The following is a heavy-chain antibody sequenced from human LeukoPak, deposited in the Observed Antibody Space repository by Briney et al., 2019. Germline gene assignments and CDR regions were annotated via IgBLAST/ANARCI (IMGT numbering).Heavy chain of an antibody. CDR1: GGSISSYY. CDR2: IYYSGST. D-gene: IGHD4-17*01. CDR3: ARGSTTVTTHFDY. J-gene: IGHJ4*02. V-gene: IGHV4-59*01. Sequence: TPSETLSLTCTVSGGSISSYYWSWIRQPPGKGLEWIGYIYYSGSTNYNPSLKSRVTISVDTSKNQFSLKLSSVTAADTAVYYCARGSTTVTTHFDYWGQGTLVTVSS.